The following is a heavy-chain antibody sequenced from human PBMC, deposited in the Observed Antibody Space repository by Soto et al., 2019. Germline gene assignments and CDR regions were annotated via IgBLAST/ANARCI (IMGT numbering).Heavy chain of an antibody. J-gene: IGHJ6*02. CDR3: AGGEDFPYYYYYGMDV. Sequence: ASVKVSCKASGYTFTGYYMHWVRQAPGQGLEWMGLINPNSGGTNYAQKFHGRVSMTRDTSISTAYMELSRLRSDDTAFYYCAGGEDFPYYYYYGMDVWGQGTTVTVSS. CDR2: INPNSGGT. D-gene: IGHD3-3*01. V-gene: IGHV1-2*02. CDR1: GYTFTGYY.